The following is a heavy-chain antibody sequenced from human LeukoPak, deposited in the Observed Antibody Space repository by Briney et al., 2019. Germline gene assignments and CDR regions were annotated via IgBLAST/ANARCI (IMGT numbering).Heavy chain of an antibody. D-gene: IGHD3-22*01. CDR1: GFTFSSYA. V-gene: IGHV3-30-3*01. J-gene: IGHJ3*02. CDR3: ARQHLGYYYDSSGYQLIFDI. Sequence: SGESLRLSCAASGFTFSSYAMHWVRQAPGKGLEWVAVISYDGSNKYYADSVKGRFTISRDNSKNTLYLQMNSLRAEDTAVYYCARQHLGYYYDSSGYQLIFDIWGQGTMVTVSS. CDR2: ISYDGSNK.